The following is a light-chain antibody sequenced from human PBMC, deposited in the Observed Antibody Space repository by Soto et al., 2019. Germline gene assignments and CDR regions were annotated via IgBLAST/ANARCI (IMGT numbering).Light chain of an antibody. V-gene: IGKV3-15*01. CDR2: GAS. J-gene: IGKJ2*01. CDR1: QSVKTN. CDR3: QQRSNWPPEYT. Sequence: EIELTRSPGTLSASPGERATLSCRASQSVKTNLAWYQQKPGQAPRLLIYGASSRATDIPSRFSGSGSGTEFTLTISSLQSEDFAVYYCQQRSNWPPEYTFGQGTKLEIK.